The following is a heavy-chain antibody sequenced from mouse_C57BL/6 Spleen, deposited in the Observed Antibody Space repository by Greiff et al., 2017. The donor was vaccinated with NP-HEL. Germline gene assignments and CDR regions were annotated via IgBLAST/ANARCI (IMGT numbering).Heavy chain of an antibody. Sequence: DVMLVESGPGMVKPSQSLSLTCTVTGYSITSGYDWHWIRHFPGNKLEWMGYISYSGSTNYNPSLKSRISITHDTSKNHFFLKLNSVTTEDTATYYCARGIYYGNYFDYWGQGTTLTVSS. CDR1: GYSITSGYD. CDR3: ARGIYYGNYFDY. V-gene: IGHV3-1*01. J-gene: IGHJ2*01. D-gene: IGHD2-1*01. CDR2: ISYSGST.